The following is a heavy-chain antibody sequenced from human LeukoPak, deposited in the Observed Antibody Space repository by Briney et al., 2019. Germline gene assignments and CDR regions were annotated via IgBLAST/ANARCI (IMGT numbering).Heavy chain of an antibody. Sequence: GGSLRLSCAASGFTFSSYEMNWVRQAPGKGLEWVSYISSSGRTIYYADSVKGRFTISRDNAKNSLYLQMNSLRAEDTAVYYCAKEIFGVVIINFYMDVWGKGTTVTVSS. D-gene: IGHD3-3*01. CDR2: ISSSGRTI. V-gene: IGHV3-48*03. CDR3: AKEIFGVVIINFYMDV. J-gene: IGHJ6*03. CDR1: GFTFSSYE.